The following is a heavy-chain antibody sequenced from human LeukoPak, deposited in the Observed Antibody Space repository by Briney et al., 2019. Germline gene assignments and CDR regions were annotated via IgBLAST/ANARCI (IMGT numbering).Heavy chain of an antibody. J-gene: IGHJ4*02. CDR2: IYPGDSDT. V-gene: IGHV5-51*01. CDR3: ARAYVIGTRKWDY. Sequence: GESLKISFKGSGYSFTSYWIGWVRPMPGKGLEWMGIIYPGDSDTRYSTSFQGQVTISADKSISTAYLQWSSLKASDTAMYYCARAYVIGTRKWDYWGQGTLVTVSS. D-gene: IGHD1/OR15-1a*01. CDR1: GYSFTSYW.